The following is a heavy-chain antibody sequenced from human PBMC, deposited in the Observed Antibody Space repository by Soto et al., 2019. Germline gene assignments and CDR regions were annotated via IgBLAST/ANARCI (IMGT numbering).Heavy chain of an antibody. J-gene: IGHJ5*01. CDR3: ARYRCSSSSVPFWFDS. Sequence: GASVKVSCKASGYTFTNYAMHWVRQAPGQRLEWMGWINAGSGGTKYSQKFQGRVTMTRDTSISTAYMELSRLRSDDTAVYYCARYRCSSSSVPFWFDSWGQGTLVTVSS. CDR2: INAGSGGT. V-gene: IGHV1-3*01. D-gene: IGHD6-6*01. CDR1: GYTFTNYA.